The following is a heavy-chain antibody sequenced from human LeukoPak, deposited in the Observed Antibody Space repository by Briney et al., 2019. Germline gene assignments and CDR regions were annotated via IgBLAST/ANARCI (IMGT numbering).Heavy chain of an antibody. CDR3: AKDWYSSGRDWFDP. D-gene: IGHD6-19*01. CDR2: ISGSGGST. V-gene: IGHV3-23*01. Sequence: PGGSLRLSCAASGFTFSSYGMSWVRQAPGKGLKWVSSISGSGGSTYYADPVKGRFTISRDNSKNTLYLQMNSLRAEDTAVYYCAKDWYSSGRDWFDPWGQGTLVTVSS. J-gene: IGHJ5*02. CDR1: GFTFSSYG.